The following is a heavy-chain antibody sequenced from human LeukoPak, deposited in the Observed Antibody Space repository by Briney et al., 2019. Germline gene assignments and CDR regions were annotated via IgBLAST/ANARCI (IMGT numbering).Heavy chain of an antibody. CDR1: GYTFNGYY. CDR2: INPNSGGT. CDR3: ARPLLWWPQVGYFDY. Sequence: ASVKVSCKASGYTFNGYYIHWVRQAPGQGLEWMGWINPNSGGTNYAQKFQGRVTMTRDTSISTAYMELSRLRSDDTAVYYCARPLLWWPQVGYFDYWGQGTLVTVSS. J-gene: IGHJ4*02. D-gene: IGHD4/OR15-4a*01. V-gene: IGHV1-2*02.